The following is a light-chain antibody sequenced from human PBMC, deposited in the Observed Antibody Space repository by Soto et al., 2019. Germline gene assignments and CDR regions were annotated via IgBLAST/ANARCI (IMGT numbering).Light chain of an antibody. CDR2: DAS. CDR1: QSISSW. CDR3: QQYNSYSPLT. V-gene: IGKV1-5*01. J-gene: IGKJ4*01. Sequence: DIQMTQSPSTLSASVGDRVTITCRASQSISSWLAWYQQKPGKAPKLLIYDASSLESGAPSRFSGSGSGTEFSLTISSLQPDDFATYYCQQYNSYSPLTFGGGTKVHIK.